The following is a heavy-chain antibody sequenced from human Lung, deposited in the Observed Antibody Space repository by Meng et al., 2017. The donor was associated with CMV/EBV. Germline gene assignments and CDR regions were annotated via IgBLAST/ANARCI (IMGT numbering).Heavy chain of an antibody. CDR1: GSSSCSYE. Sequence: SXTPXCPLSGSSSCSYEMNXARQASGDLLEWVSYISTSVSPIYYTDSVKGRFTISRDNAKNSLYLQMNSLRAEDTAVYYCARDRRETYYYDVGSGYYPYYYYYGMDFXGQGXTVTVSS. V-gene: IGHV3-48*03. D-gene: IGHD3-3*01. CDR3: ARDRRETYYYDVGSGYYPYYYYYGMDF. J-gene: IGHJ6*02. CDR2: ISTSVSPI.